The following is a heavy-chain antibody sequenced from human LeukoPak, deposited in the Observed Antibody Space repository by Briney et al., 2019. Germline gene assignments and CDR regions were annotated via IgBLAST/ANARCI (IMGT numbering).Heavy chain of an antibody. Sequence: SETLSLTRTVSGGSVSSGSYYWSWIRQPPGKGLEWIGYIYYSGSTNYNPSLKSRVTISVDTSKNQFSLKLSSVTAADTAVYYCARVTGSYGAFDIWGQGTMVTVSS. CDR2: IYYSGST. CDR3: ARVTGSYGAFDI. D-gene: IGHD3-10*01. J-gene: IGHJ3*02. V-gene: IGHV4-61*01. CDR1: GGSVSSGSYY.